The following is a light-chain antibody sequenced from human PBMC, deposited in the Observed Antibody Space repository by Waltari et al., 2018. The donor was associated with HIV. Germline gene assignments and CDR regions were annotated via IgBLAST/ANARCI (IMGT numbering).Light chain of an antibody. V-gene: IGLV2-23*03. CDR1: NSDVGSYNL. Sequence: QSALTQPASVSGSPGQSITISCTGTNSDVGSYNLVSWYQQHPGKAPKLMIYEGSKRRSGVSNRCSGSKSGNTSSLTISGLQAEDDADYYCCSYAGSNSFVFVTGTKVTVL. CDR2: EGS. CDR3: CSYAGSNSFV. J-gene: IGLJ1*01.